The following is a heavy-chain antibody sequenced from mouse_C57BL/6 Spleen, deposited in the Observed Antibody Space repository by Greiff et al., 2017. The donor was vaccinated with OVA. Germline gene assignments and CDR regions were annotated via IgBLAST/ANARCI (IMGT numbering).Heavy chain of an antibody. Sequence: EVQGVESGGGLVKPGGSLKLSCAASGFTFSSYAMSWVRQTPEKRLEWVATISDGGSYTYYPDNVKGRFTISRDNAKNNLYLQMSHLKSEDTAMYYCASDGYYGAMDYWGQGTSVTVSS. CDR1: GFTFSSYA. CDR2: ISDGGSYT. V-gene: IGHV5-4*01. CDR3: ASDGYYGAMDY. J-gene: IGHJ4*01. D-gene: IGHD2-3*01.